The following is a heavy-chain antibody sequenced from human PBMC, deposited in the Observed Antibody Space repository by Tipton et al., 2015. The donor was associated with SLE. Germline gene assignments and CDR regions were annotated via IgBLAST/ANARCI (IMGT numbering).Heavy chain of an antibody. CDR2: INHSGST. Sequence: TLSLTCTVSGGSVSSGSYYWSWTRQPPGKGPEWIGEINHSGSTNYNPSLKSRVTISVDTSKNQFSLKLSSVTAADTAVYYCARGLRIAAVYYMDVWGKGTTVTVSS. CDR3: ARGLRIAAVYYMDV. J-gene: IGHJ6*03. V-gene: IGHV4-61*01. CDR1: GGSVSSGSYY. D-gene: IGHD6-6*01.